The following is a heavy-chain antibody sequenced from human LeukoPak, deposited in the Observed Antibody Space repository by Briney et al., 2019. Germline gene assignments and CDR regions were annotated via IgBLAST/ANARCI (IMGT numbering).Heavy chain of an antibody. D-gene: IGHD3-9*01. CDR1: GYTFTSYY. V-gene: IGHV1-46*01. Sequence: GASVKVSCKASGYTFTSYYMHWVRQAPGQGLEWMGIINPSGGSTSYAQKFQGRVTMTTDTSTSTVYMELRSLRSDDTAVYYCARDKNYYDILTGDYPYFDYWGQGTLVTVSS. CDR2: INPSGGST. CDR3: ARDKNYYDILTGDYPYFDY. J-gene: IGHJ4*02.